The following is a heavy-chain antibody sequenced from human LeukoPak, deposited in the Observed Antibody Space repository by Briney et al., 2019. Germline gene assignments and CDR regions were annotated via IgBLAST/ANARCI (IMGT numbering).Heavy chain of an antibody. CDR2: ISAYSGNT. CDR1: GYTFTSYG. CDR3: ARGAATGYYYYGMDV. J-gene: IGHJ6*02. V-gene: IGHV1-18*01. Sequence: ASVKVSCKASGYTFTSYGISWVRQAPGQGLEWMGWISAYSGNTNYAQKLQGRVTMTTDTSTSTAYMELRSLRSDDTAVYYCARGAATGYYYYGMDVWGQGTTVTVSS. D-gene: IGHD3-10*01.